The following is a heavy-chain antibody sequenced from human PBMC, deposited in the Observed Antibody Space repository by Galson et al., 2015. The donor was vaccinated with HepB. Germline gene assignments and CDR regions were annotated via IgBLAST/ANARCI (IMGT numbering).Heavy chain of an antibody. J-gene: IGHJ5*02. D-gene: IGHD6-6*01. Sequence: SVKVSCKASGYTFTSYGISWVRQAPGQGLEWMGWISAYNGNTNYAQKLQGRVTMTTDTSTSTAYMELRSLRSDDTAVYYCARDRRIAARGVGWFDPWGQGTLVTVSS. CDR2: ISAYNGNT. V-gene: IGHV1-18*01. CDR1: GYTFTSYG. CDR3: ARDRRIAARGVGWFDP.